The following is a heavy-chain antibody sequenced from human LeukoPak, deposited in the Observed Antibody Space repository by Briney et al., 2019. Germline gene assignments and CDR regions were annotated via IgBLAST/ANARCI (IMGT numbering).Heavy chain of an antibody. CDR1: GFTFSDFW. Sequence: GGSLRLSCAGSGFTFSDFWMTWVRQAPGKGLEWVSAISGSGGSTYYADSVKGRFTISRDNSKNTLYLQINSLRAEDTAVYYCAKETASDFGGAVDYWGQGTLVTVSS. J-gene: IGHJ4*02. D-gene: IGHD3-10*01. CDR2: ISGSGGST. CDR3: AKETASDFGGAVDY. V-gene: IGHV3-23*01.